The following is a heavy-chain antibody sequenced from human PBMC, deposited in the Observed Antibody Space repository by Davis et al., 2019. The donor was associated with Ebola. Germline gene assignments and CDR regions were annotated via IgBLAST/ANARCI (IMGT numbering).Heavy chain of an antibody. J-gene: IGHJ4*02. Sequence: PSETLSLTCTVSGGSISSGGYYWSWIRQHPGKGLEWIGYIYYSGSTYYNPSLKSRVTISVDTSKNQFSLKLSSVTAADTAVYYCGLYCVIPGPYIAARRGYFDYWGQGTLVTVSS. CDR1: GGSISSGGYY. CDR2: IYYSGST. CDR3: GLYCVIPGPYIAARRGYFDY. D-gene: IGHD6-6*01. V-gene: IGHV4-31*03.